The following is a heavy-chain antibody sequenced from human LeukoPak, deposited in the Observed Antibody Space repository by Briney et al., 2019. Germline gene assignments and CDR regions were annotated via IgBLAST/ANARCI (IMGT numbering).Heavy chain of an antibody. V-gene: IGHV1-46*01. CDR3: ARFAVHRRLAVAGQFGLDY. D-gene: IGHD6-19*01. CDR1: GYIFTSYN. Sequence: PGASVTVSCKASGYIFTSYNINWVRQAPGQGLEWMGIINPSGGSTNYAQKFQGRVTMTRDTSTSTVYMELSSLRSEDTAVYYCARFAVHRRLAVAGQFGLDYWGQGTLVTVSS. CDR2: INPSGGST. J-gene: IGHJ4*02.